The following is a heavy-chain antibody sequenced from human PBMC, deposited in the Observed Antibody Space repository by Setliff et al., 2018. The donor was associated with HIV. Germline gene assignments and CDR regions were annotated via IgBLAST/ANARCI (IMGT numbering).Heavy chain of an antibody. Sequence: SVKVSCKASGGTFSSYAINWVRQAPGQGLEWMGGIIPISGTSNYAQKFQGRVTITADESTSTAYMELSSLRSEDTAVYYCARGEKRFLEWLPLDYYYYYYMDVWGKGITVTVSS. CDR3: ARGEKRFLEWLPLDYYYYYYMDV. CDR1: GGTFSSYA. J-gene: IGHJ6*03. D-gene: IGHD3-3*01. CDR2: IIPISGTS. V-gene: IGHV1-69*13.